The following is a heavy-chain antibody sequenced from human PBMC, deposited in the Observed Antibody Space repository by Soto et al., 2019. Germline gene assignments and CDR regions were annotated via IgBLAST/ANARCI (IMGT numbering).Heavy chain of an antibody. CDR2: IYWHGDRI. J-gene: IGHJ4*02. D-gene: IGHD2-21*02. CDR3: VKDQTAGGLDC. Sequence: GGSLRLSCAASGFTSNDHAMNWIRQVPGKGLEWVSGIYWHGDRIDYADSVKGRFTISRDNAKNSLYLQMNSLRPEDTALYYCVKDQTAGGLDCWGQGTLVTVSS. CDR1: GFTSNDHA. V-gene: IGHV3-9*02.